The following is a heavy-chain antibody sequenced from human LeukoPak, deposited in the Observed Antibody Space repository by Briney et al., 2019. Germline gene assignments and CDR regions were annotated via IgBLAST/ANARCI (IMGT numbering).Heavy chain of an antibody. D-gene: IGHD3-16*01. J-gene: IGHJ4*02. CDR1: GGSINNYY. CDR3: ARFSQYYDSPTHYLDY. CDR2: IYYTGST. V-gene: IGHV4-59*08. Sequence: PSETLSLTCTVSGGSINNYYWSWVRQPPGAGLEWLAYIYYTGSTNYNPSLKTRLTISVDTSKNQFSLRLNSVTAADTAVYYCARFSQYYDSPTHYLDYRGQGILVTVSS.